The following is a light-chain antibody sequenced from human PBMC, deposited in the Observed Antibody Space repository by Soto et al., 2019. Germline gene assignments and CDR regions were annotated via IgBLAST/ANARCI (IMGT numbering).Light chain of an antibody. CDR2: KAS. V-gene: IGKV1-5*03. Sequence: DIQMTQSPSTLSESVGDRVTVTCRASQSISTSLAWYQQKPGKAPKLLIYKASSLESGVPSRFSGSGSGTEFTLTISSLQPDDFATYICQQYRSYPFTFGQGTRLETK. J-gene: IGKJ5*01. CDR3: QQYRSYPFT. CDR1: QSISTS.